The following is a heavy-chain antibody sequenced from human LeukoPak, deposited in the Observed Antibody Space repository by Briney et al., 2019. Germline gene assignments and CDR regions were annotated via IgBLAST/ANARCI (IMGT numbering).Heavy chain of an antibody. V-gene: IGHV4-4*02. CDR1: GGSITQPNY. Sequence: SGTLSLTCGVSGGSITQPNYWTWVRQPPGKGLEWIGEVNLQGSTNYNPSLMGRVAISVDKSENHVSLQLTSVTAADTAVYYCAREGGPYRPLDYSGQGTLVTVSS. J-gene: IGHJ4*02. CDR2: VNLQGST. CDR3: AREGGPYRPLDY.